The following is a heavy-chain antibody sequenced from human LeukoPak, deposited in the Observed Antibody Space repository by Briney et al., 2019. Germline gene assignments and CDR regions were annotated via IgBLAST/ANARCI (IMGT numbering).Heavy chain of an antibody. J-gene: IGHJ3*02. D-gene: IGHD2-2*01. V-gene: IGHV4-59*01. Sequence: SETLSLTCAVYGGSFSGYYWSWIRQPPGKGLEWIGYIYYSGSTNYNPSLKSRVTISVDTSKNQFSLKLSSVTAADTAVYYCAREVAGYCSSTSCYGNAFDIWGQGTMVTVSS. CDR2: IYYSGST. CDR3: AREVAGYCSSTSCYGNAFDI. CDR1: GGSFSGYY.